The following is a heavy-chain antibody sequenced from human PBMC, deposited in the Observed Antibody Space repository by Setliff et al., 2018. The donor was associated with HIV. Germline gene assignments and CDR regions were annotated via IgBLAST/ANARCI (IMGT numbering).Heavy chain of an antibody. J-gene: IGHJ5*02. CDR1: GGSISSHY. Sequence: PSETLSLTCTVSGGSISSHYWSWLRQPAGKGLEWIGHIYTSGNSRYTNYNSSLESRVAISLDTSSNQFSLKLSSVTAADTAVYHCAREREAWSAYDSWGQGTLVTVSS. V-gene: IGHV4-4*07. CDR2: IYTSGNSRYT. D-gene: IGHD3-3*01. CDR3: AREREAWSAYDS.